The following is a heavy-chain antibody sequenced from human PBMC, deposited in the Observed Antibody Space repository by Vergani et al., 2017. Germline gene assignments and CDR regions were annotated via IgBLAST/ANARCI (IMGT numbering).Heavy chain of an antibody. CDR3: AKCDLWGGYPLYYFDC. D-gene: IGHD3-3*01. CDR2: ISGSGGSN. CDR1: GFTFSSYA. J-gene: IGHJ4*02. Sequence: EVQLLESGGGLVQPGGSLRLSCAASGFTFSSYAMSWVRQAPGKGLELVSAISGSGGSNYYADSVKGRFTISRDNSKTTLYLQMNSLRAEDTAVYYCAKCDLWGGYPLYYFDCWGQATLVAFSA. V-gene: IGHV3-23*01.